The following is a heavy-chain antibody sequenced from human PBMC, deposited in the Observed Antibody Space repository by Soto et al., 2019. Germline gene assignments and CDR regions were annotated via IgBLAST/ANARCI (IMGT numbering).Heavy chain of an antibody. J-gene: IGHJ6*03. D-gene: IGHD2-8*01. V-gene: IGHV3-23*01. Sequence: EVQLLESGGGLVQPGGSLRLSCAASGFTFSSHAMTWVRQVPGKGLEWVSTITASGDDTFYADSVTGRLTISRDNSENTVFLQMSSLRAADTAAYYCAKDGHSVKWYYYMDVWGKGTTVTVSS. CDR3: AKDGHSVKWYYYMDV. CDR1: GFTFSSHA. CDR2: ITASGDDT.